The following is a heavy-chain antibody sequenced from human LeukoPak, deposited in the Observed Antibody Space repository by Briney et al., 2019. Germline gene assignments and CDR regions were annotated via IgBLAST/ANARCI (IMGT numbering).Heavy chain of an antibody. Sequence: PGGSLRLSCAASGFTFSKYWMTWVRQAPGKGLEGVANIRGDGSVKYLLDSVKGRFTISRDNVKNSLSLEMNNLRAEDTAVYYCSRDANYYDSSRHYFDAFDIWGQGTMVTVSS. V-gene: IGHV3-7*01. J-gene: IGHJ3*02. CDR2: IRGDGSVK. CDR3: SRDANYYDSSRHYFDAFDI. D-gene: IGHD3-22*01. CDR1: GFTFSKYW.